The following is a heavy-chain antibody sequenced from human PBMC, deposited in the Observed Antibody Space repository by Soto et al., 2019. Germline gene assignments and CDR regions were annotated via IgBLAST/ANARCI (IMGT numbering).Heavy chain of an antibody. Sequence: QVQLVQSGAEVKKPGSSVKVSCKASGGTFSSYAISWVRQAPGQGLEWMGGIIPIFGTANYAQKFQGRVTITAXXSXSXXYMELSSLRAEDTAVYYCARIGELRYFAWLLPLDYWGQGTLVTVSS. D-gene: IGHD3-9*01. CDR1: GGTFSSYA. CDR3: ARIGELRYFAWLLPLDY. J-gene: IGHJ4*02. V-gene: IGHV1-69*14. CDR2: IIPIFGTA.